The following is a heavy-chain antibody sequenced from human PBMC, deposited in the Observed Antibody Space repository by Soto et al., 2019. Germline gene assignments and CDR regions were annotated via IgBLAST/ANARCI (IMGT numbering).Heavy chain of an antibody. CDR1: GFTLRSYW. CDR2: IDGDGRTT. J-gene: IGHJ5*02. CDR3: ARGVVVYQQLVRGRDRFDP. D-gene: IGHD2-8*02. V-gene: IGHV3-74*01. Sequence: EVQLVESGGGLVQPGGSLTLSCAVSGFTLRSYWMHWVRQAPGKGLEWVSRIDGDGRTTNYADSVKGRFTISRDNAKNTVYLHMNSLRVEDRAVYYCARGVVVYQQLVRGRDRFDPRGQGTLVTVSS.